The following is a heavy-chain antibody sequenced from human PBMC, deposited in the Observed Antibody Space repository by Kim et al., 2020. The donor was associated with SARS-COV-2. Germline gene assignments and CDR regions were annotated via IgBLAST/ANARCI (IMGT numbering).Heavy chain of an antibody. D-gene: IGHD3-10*01. Sequence: GGSLRLSCAASGFTFSSYAMSWVRQAPGKGLEWVSAISGSGGSTYYADSVKGRSTISRDNSKNTLYLQMNSLRAEDTAVYYCAKASVWFGTYYFDYWGQGALVTVSS. CDR2: ISGSGGST. CDR1: GFTFSSYA. CDR3: AKASVWFGTYYFDY. J-gene: IGHJ4*02. V-gene: IGHV3-23*01.